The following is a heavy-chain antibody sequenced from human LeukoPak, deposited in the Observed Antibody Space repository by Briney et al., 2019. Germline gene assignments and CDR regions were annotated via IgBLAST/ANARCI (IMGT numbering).Heavy chain of an antibody. V-gene: IGHV1-69*04. J-gene: IGHJ4*02. CDR3: ARKLGYCSSGSCYNREYYFDY. CDR2: IIPILGIA. Sequence: SVKVSCKASGGTFSSYAISWVRQAPGQGLEWMGRIIPILGIANYAQKFQGRVTVTADKSTSTAYMELSSLRSEDTAVYYCARKLGYCSSGSCYNREYYFDYWGQGTLVTVSS. CDR1: GGTFSSYA. D-gene: IGHD2-15*01.